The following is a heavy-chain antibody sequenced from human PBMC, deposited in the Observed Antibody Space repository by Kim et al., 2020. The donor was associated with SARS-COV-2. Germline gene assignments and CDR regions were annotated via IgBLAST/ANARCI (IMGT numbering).Heavy chain of an antibody. D-gene: IGHD2-8*01. CDR2: INAGNGNT. Sequence: ASVKVSCKASGYTFTSYAMHWVRQAPGQRLEWMGWINAGNGNTKYSQKFQGRVTITRDTSASTAYMELSSLRSEDTAVYYCARTVLMAQKIWYPLDYWGQGTLVTVSS. V-gene: IGHV1-3*01. CDR3: ARTVLMAQKIWYPLDY. CDR1: GYTFTSYA. J-gene: IGHJ4*02.